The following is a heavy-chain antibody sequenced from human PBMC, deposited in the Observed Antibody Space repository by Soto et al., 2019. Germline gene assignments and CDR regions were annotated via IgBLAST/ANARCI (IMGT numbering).Heavy chain of an antibody. CDR2: IKREIDGETT. D-gene: IGHD3-10*01. J-gene: IGHJ6*01. CDR1: GFTFSDAW. Sequence: EVQLVESGGGMVMPGGSLRLSCAASGFTFSDAWMTWIRQAPGKGLQCVGRIKREIDGETTDYAAPVKGRFTISRDDSKNTLYLEMNSLKVEDTAMYYCVTDRGGGMDVWGQGTTVTVSS. V-gene: IGHV3-15*01. CDR3: VTDRGGGMDV.